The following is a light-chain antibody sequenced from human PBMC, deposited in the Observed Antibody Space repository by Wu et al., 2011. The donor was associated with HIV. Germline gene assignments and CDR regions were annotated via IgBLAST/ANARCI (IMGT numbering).Light chain of an antibody. CDR2: DAS. Sequence: EIVLTQSPATLSLSPGERATLSCRASQSVSNYLGWYQQKPGQAPRLLIYDASNRATGVPPRFSGSGSETDFTLTITSLEPEDSAVYYCQQGDNWPLTFGQGHDWRLN. J-gene: IGKJ5*01. CDR3: QQGDNWPLT. V-gene: IGKV3-11*01. CDR1: QSVSNY.